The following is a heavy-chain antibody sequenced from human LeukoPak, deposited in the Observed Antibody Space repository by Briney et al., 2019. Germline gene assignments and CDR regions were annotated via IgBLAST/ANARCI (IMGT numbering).Heavy chain of an antibody. CDR3: ARGGNSAFDTTEWHTHNRFDP. D-gene: IGHD1-14*01. Sequence: PGGSLRLSCAAAGFTFSSYWMHWVRHAGGKGVVWVSRINSDGSMTSSADSVQGRFTISRDNATHTLYLQMNSLSAEDTAVYYCARGGNSAFDTTEWHTHNRFDPWGQGTLVTVSS. V-gene: IGHV3-74*01. CDR2: INSDGSMT. J-gene: IGHJ5*02. CDR1: GFTFSSYW.